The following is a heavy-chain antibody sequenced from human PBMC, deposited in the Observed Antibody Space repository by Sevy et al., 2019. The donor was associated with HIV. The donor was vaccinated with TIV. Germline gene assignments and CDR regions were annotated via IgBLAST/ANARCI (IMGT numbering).Heavy chain of an antibody. CDR2: INHSGST. Sequence: KQSQTLSLTCAVYGGSFSGYYWSWIRQPPGKGLEWIGEINHSGSTNYNPSLKSRVTISGDTSKNQFSLKLSSVTAADTAVYYCARHCSSTSCSHAFDIWGQGTMVTVSS. CDR3: ARHCSSTSCSHAFDI. J-gene: IGHJ3*02. CDR1: GGSFSGYY. D-gene: IGHD2-2*01. V-gene: IGHV4-34*01.